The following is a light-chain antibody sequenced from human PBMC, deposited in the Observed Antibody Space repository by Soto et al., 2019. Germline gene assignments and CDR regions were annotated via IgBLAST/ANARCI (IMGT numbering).Light chain of an antibody. V-gene: IGKV1-33*01. CDR2: DAS. Sequence: DLQMTQSPSSLSASVGDRVTIICQASQDINNYLNWYQQKPGKAPKLLIYDASNLETGVPSRFSGSGSGTHFSFTISSLQPEDIATYYCQQYDNLPITFGQGTRLEIK. CDR1: QDINNY. J-gene: IGKJ5*01. CDR3: QQYDNLPIT.